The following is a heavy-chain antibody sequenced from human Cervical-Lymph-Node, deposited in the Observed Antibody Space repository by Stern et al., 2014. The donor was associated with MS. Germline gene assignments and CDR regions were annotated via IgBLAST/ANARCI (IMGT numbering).Heavy chain of an antibody. CDR1: GGPFSTYA. D-gene: IGHD3-16*01. CDR3: ARASPPHDDLRGGFDS. V-gene: IGHV1-69*01. J-gene: IGHJ4*02. Sequence: VQLVESGSELKKPGSSVKVSCKASGGPFSTYAINWVRTAPGKGLEWMGGIIPIWGSANYAQKFQGRVTITADASTSTAYIELSSVRSEDTAVYYCARASPPHDDLRGGFDSWGQGTLVTFSS. CDR2: IIPIWGSA.